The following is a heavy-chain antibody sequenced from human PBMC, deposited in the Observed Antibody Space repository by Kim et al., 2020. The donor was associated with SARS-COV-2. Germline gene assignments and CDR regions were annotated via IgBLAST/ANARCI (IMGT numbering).Heavy chain of an antibody. J-gene: IGHJ6*03. Sequence: GGSLRLSCVASGLTFSDYCMHWVRRAPGKGPVWVARIDPGGSKTYYADSVEGRFTISRDNAKNTLFLQMNSLRVEDTAVYYCASGERGFNAWG. D-gene: IGHD5-12*01. CDR1: GLTFSDYC. CDR2: IDPGGSKT. V-gene: IGHV3-74*01. CDR3: ASGERGFNA.